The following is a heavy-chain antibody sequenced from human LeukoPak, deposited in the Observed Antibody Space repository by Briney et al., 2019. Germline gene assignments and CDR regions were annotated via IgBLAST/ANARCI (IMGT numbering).Heavy chain of an antibody. D-gene: IGHD3-22*01. Sequence: GESLKISCKGSGYSFTSYWIGWVRQMPGKGLEWMGIIYPGDSDTRYSPSFQGQVTISADKSISTAYLQWSSLKASDTAMYYCARGGRVVVIDDAFDIWGQGTIVTVSS. CDR1: GYSFTSYW. CDR3: ARGGRVVVIDDAFDI. CDR2: IYPGDSDT. J-gene: IGHJ3*02. V-gene: IGHV5-51*01.